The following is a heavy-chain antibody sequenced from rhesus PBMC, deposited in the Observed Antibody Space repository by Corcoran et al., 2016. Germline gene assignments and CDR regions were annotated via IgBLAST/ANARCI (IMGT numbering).Heavy chain of an antibody. D-gene: IGHD1-38*01. CDR2: FYTSGTT. J-gene: IGHJ4*01. Sequence: QVPLMESGPGLVKPSETLSLTCAVSGGPLSSFFGLGWLRQPPGKGLEWIVTFYTSGTTYYDPSLKSRVTISKDMSKNQFSLNLSSVTAADTAVYYCARAPNTWFNFDFWGQGVVVTVSS. CDR3: ARAPNTWFNFDF. V-gene: IGHV4S7*01. CDR1: GGPLSSFFG.